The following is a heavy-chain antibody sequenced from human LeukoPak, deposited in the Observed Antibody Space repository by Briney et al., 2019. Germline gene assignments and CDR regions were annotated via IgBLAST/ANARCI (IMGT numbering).Heavy chain of an antibody. Sequence: PSETLSLTCAVYGGSFSGYYWSWVRQAPGKGLEWVSAISGSGGSTYYADSVKGRFTISRDNSKNTLYLQMNSLRAEDTAVYYCAKTLRGSSWYYFDYWGQGTLVTVSS. V-gene: IGHV3-23*01. J-gene: IGHJ4*02. D-gene: IGHD6-13*01. CDR2: ISGSGGST. CDR3: AKTLRGSSWYYFDY. CDR1: GGSFSGYY.